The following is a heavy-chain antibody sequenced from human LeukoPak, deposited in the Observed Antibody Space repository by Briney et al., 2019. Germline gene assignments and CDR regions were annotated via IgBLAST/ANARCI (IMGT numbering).Heavy chain of an antibody. CDR1: GGSFGNYY. CDR2: IYDSGTT. CDR3: ARYGRAASGMMVGFDP. V-gene: IGHV4-59*08. D-gene: IGHD6-13*01. Sequence: SETLSLTCTVSGGSFGNYYWSWIRQPPGKGLEWIGYIYDSGTTNYNPSLKSRVTISVDTATNQFSLKLRSVTAADTAVYYCARYGRAASGMMVGFDPWGQGTLVTVSS. J-gene: IGHJ5*02.